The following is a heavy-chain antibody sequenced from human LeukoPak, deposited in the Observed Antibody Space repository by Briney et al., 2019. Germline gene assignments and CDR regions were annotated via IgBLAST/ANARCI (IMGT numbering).Heavy chain of an antibody. CDR2: IYSGGST. V-gene: IGHV3-53*01. J-gene: IGHJ3*02. Sequence: GGSLRLSCAASGFTVSSNYMSWVRQAPGKGLEWVSVIYSGGSTYYADSVKGRFTISRDNSKNTLYLQMNSLRAEDTAVYYCARESGLTGDIDAFDIWGQGTMVTVSS. CDR1: GFTVSSNY. CDR3: ARESGLTGDIDAFDI. D-gene: IGHD7-27*01.